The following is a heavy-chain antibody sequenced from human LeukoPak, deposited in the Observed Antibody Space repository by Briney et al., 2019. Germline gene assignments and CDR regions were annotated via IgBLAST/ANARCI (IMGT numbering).Heavy chain of an antibody. D-gene: IGHD3-10*01. CDR1: GGPFSGYY. V-gene: IGHV4-34*01. CDR3: ARIREPGAYGMDV. Sequence: PSETLSLTCAVYGGPFSGYYWSWIRQPPGKGLERIGEINHSGSTNYTPSLKSRVTISVDTSKNQFSLKLSSVTAADTAVYYCARIREPGAYGMDVWGQGTTVSVSS. J-gene: IGHJ6*02. CDR2: INHSGST.